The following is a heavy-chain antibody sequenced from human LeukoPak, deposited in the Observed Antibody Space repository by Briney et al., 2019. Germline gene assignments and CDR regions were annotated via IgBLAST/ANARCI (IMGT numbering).Heavy chain of an antibody. J-gene: IGHJ4*02. Sequence: GGSLRLSCAASGFTFSSYSMNWVRQAPGKGLKWVSVIYTGGGTYYADSVKGRFTISRDTTKNTLYLQMNCLRAEDTAVYYCARGAVGATTPFDCWGQGTLVTVSS. V-gene: IGHV3-53*01. D-gene: IGHD1-26*01. CDR3: ARGAVGATTPFDC. CDR1: GFTFSSYS. CDR2: IYTGGGT.